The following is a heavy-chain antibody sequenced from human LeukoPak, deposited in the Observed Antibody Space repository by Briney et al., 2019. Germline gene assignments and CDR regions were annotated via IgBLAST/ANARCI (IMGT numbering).Heavy chain of an antibody. Sequence: QPGGSLRLSFAASGFTFSSYWMHWVRKAPGKGLVWVSRINSDGSSTSYADSVKGRLTISRDNAKNTPYLQMNSLRAEDTAVYYCARDTDTVTTILDYWGQGTLVTVSS. D-gene: IGHD4-17*01. CDR1: GFTFSSYW. CDR2: INSDGSST. V-gene: IGHV3-74*01. J-gene: IGHJ4*02. CDR3: ARDTDTVTTILDY.